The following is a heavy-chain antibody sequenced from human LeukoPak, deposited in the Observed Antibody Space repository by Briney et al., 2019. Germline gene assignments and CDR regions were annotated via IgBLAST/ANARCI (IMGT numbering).Heavy chain of an antibody. Sequence: GGSLRLSCAASGFTFSRYWMHWVRQAPGKGLVWVSRINSDGSRISYADSVKGRFTISRDNAKNTLYLQMNSRRAEDTAVYYCARDADYGDWGGIDPWGQGTLVTVSS. V-gene: IGHV3-74*01. CDR2: INSDGSRI. CDR3: ARDADYGDWGGIDP. D-gene: IGHD4-17*01. J-gene: IGHJ5*02. CDR1: GFTFSRYW.